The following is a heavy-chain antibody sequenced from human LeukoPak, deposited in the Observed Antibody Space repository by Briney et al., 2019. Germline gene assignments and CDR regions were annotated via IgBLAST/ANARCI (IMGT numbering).Heavy chain of an antibody. CDR2: IIPIFGTA. J-gene: IGHJ4*02. V-gene: IGHV1-69*05. Sequence: ASVKVSCKASGGTFSSYAISWVRQAPGQGLEWMGGIIPIFGTANYAQKFQGWVTMTRDTSISTAYLELSRLTFHDTAVYYCARGLGGELPPFDYWGQGTLVTVSS. D-gene: IGHD1-26*01. CDR3: ARGLGGELPPFDY. CDR1: GGTFSSYA.